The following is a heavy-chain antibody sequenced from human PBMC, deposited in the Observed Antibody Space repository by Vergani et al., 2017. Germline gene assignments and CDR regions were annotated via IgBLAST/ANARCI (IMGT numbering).Heavy chain of an antibody. CDR1: GGSFSGYY. CDR3: ARTVLSSGYFDY. Sequence: QVQLQQWGAGLLKPSETLSLTCAVYGGSFSGYYWSWIRQPPGKGLEWIGEIYHSGSTYYNPSLKSRVTISVDTSKNQFSLKLSSVTAADTAVYYCARTVLSSGYFDYWGQGTLVTVSS. V-gene: IGHV4-34*01. D-gene: IGHD3-22*01. J-gene: IGHJ4*02. CDR2: IYHSGST.